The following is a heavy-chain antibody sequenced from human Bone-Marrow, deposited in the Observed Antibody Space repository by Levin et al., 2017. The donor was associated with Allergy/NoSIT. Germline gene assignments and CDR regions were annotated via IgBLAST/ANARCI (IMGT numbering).Heavy chain of an antibody. D-gene: IGHD2-2*01. CDR2: IHPSGST. CDR1: GDSISSNNW. CDR3: ARAKGGCSTNSCLLDP. Sequence: MASETLSLTCAVSGDSISSNNWCNWVRQPPGKGLEWIGEIHPSGSTNYNPSLKSRLTILVDTSTNQCSLELTSVTAADTAVYYCARAKGGCSTNSCLLDPWGQGTLVSVSS. V-gene: IGHV4-4*02. J-gene: IGHJ5*02.